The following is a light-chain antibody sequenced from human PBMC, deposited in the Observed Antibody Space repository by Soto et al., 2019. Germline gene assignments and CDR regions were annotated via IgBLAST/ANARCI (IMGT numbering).Light chain of an antibody. CDR1: QSINNNY. CDR3: QEYGGSPRT. Sequence: EILLTQSPGTLSLSPGERATLSCRASQSINNNYLAWYQQKRGQAPRLLIYGASSRATGIPDRFSGSGSGTDFTLTISRLEPEDFAVYYCQEYGGSPRTFGQGTKVEIK. CDR2: GAS. V-gene: IGKV3-20*01. J-gene: IGKJ1*01.